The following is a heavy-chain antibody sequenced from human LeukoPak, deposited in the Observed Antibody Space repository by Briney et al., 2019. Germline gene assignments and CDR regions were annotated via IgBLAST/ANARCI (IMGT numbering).Heavy chain of an antibody. CDR1: GYSISSGYY. Sequence: RASETLSLTCTVSGYSISSGYYWGWIRQPPGKGLEWIGSIYHSGSTYYNPSLKSRVTISVDTSKNQFSLKLSSVTAADTAVYYCASSLLRYFDWYYFDYWGQGTLVTVSS. J-gene: IGHJ4*02. CDR2: IYHSGST. CDR3: ASSLLRYFDWYYFDY. V-gene: IGHV4-38-2*02. D-gene: IGHD3-9*01.